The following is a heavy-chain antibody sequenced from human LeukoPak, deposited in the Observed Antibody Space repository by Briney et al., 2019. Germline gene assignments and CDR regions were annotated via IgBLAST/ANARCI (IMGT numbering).Heavy chain of an antibody. D-gene: IGHD1-7*01. J-gene: IGHJ3*02. CDR2: INPSGGST. CDR1: GYTFTSYY. Sequence: ASVKVSCKASGYTFTSYYMHWVLQAPGQGLEWMGIINPSGGSTSYAQKFQGRVTMTWETSTSTVYMELSSLRSEDTAVYYCARDSLELRGKGENAFDIWGQGTMVTVSS. CDR3: ARDSLELRGKGENAFDI. V-gene: IGHV1-46*01.